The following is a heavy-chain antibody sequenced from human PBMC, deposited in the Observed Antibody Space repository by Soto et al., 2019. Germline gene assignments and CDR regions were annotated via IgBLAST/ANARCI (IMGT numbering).Heavy chain of an antibody. CDR2: FDPEDGET. D-gene: IGHD1-26*01. CDR1: GYTLTELS. V-gene: IGHV1-24*01. J-gene: IGHJ6*02. CDR3: ATDGAALGYYYYGMDV. Sequence: GASVKVSCKVSGYTLTELSMHWVRQAPGKGLEWMGGFDPEDGETIYAQKFQGRVTMTEDTSTDTAYMELSSLRSEDTAVYYCATDGAALGYYYYGMDVWGQGTTVTVSS.